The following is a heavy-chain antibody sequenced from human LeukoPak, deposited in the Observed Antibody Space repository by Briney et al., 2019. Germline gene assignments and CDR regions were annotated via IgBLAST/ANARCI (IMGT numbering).Heavy chain of an antibody. J-gene: IGHJ4*02. V-gene: IGHV1-69*13. CDR3: ARSKAGIFGVVIVNYFDY. CDR1: GGTFSSYA. CDR2: IIPIFGTA. Sequence: SVNASCKASGGTFSSYAISWVRQAPGQGLKWMGGIIPIFGTANYAQKFQGRVTITADESTSTAYMELSSLRSEDTAVYYCARSKAGIFGVVIVNYFDYWGQGTLVTVSS. D-gene: IGHD3-3*01.